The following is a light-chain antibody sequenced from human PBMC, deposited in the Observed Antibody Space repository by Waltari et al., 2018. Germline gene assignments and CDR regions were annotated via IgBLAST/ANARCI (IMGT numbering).Light chain of an antibody. CDR3: QHYDTYWT. CDR1: QGVNNR. J-gene: IGKJ1*01. CDR2: KTS. Sequence: DIEMTQSPSTVSASVGDTVTITCRASQGVNNRLAWYQQKPGNAPKLLIYKTSNLENRVPSRFSGSGSGTEFTLTISSLQPDDFATYYCQHYDTYWTFGQGTKVEVK. V-gene: IGKV1-5*03.